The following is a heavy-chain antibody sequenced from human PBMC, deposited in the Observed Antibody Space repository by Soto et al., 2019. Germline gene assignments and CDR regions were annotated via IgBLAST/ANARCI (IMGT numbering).Heavy chain of an antibody. J-gene: IGHJ5*02. D-gene: IGHD3-10*01. Sequence: QVQLVQSGAEVKKPGASVKVSCRASGYTFTSYDINWVRQATGQGIEWMGWMNPNSGNTGYAQKFQGRVTMTRNTSISTDYMELSSLRSEDTAVYYCARGWYYGSGSPFDPWGQGTLVTVSS. V-gene: IGHV1-8*01. CDR2: MNPNSGNT. CDR3: ARGWYYGSGSPFDP. CDR1: GYTFTSYD.